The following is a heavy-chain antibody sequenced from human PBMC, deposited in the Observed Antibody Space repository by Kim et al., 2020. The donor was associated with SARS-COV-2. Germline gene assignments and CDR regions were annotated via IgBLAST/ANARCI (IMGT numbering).Heavy chain of an antibody. D-gene: IGHD7-27*01. V-gene: IGHV1-69*13. Sequence: SVKVSCKASGGTFSSYAISWVRQAPGQGLEWMGGIIPIFGTANYAQKFQGRVTITADESTSTAYMELSSLRSEDTAVYYCARDWGGPIPVRIINTNWFDPWGQGTLVTVSS. J-gene: IGHJ5*02. CDR2: IIPIFGTA. CDR1: GGTFSSYA. CDR3: ARDWGGPIPVRIINTNWFDP.